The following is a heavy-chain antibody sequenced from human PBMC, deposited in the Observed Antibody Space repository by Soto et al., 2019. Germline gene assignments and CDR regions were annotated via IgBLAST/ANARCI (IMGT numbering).Heavy chain of an antibody. CDR1: GFTFSSYC. J-gene: IGHJ4*02. CDR2: IWYDGSNK. CDR3: ARAPQYCSGGSCYSSDY. Sequence: GGSLRLSCAASGFTFSSYCMHWVRQAPGKGLEWVAVIWYDGSNKYYADSVKGRFTISRDNSKNTLYLQMNSLRAEDTAVYYCARAPQYCSGGSCYSSDYWGQGTLVTVSS. V-gene: IGHV3-33*01. D-gene: IGHD2-15*01.